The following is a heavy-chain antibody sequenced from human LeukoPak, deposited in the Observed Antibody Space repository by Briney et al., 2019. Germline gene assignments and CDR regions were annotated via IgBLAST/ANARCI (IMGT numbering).Heavy chain of an antibody. V-gene: IGHV4-59*01. CDR3: ARNQGVVAWRAYMDV. CDR2: IYYSGST. D-gene: IGHD3-3*01. CDR1: GGSISSYY. J-gene: IGHJ6*03. Sequence: PSETLSLTCTVSGGSISSYYWSWIRQPPGKGLEWIGYIYYSGSTNYNPSLKSRVTISVDTSKNQFSLKLSSVTAVDTAVYYCARNQGVVAWRAYMDVWGKGSTVTVSS.